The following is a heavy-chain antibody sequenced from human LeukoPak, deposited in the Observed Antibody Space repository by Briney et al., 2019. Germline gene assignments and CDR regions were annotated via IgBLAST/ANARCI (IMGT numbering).Heavy chain of an antibody. Sequence: SETLSLTCAVYGGSFSGYYWSWIRQPPGKGLEWIGEINHSGSTNYNPSLKSRVTISVDTSKNQFSLKLSSVTAAETAVYYCARLAELRYFDWLLDYFDYWGQGTLVTVSS. CDR3: ARLAELRYFDWLLDYFDY. J-gene: IGHJ4*02. D-gene: IGHD3-9*01. CDR2: INHSGST. CDR1: GGSFSGYY. V-gene: IGHV4-34*01.